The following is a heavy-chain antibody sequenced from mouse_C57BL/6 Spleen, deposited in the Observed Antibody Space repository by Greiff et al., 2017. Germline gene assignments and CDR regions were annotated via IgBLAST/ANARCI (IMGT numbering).Heavy chain of an antibody. V-gene: IGHV1-55*01. CDR2: IYPGSGST. Sequence: QVQLQQPGAELVKPGASVKMSCKASGYTFTSYWITWVQQRPGQGLEWIGYIYPGSGSTNYNETFKGKATLSVDKSASTAYMQLSSLTSEDSAVYYCARRLYYEYDGGDYYAMDYRGQGTSVTASS. J-gene: IGHJ4*01. CDR3: ARRLYYEYDGGDYYAMDY. D-gene: IGHD2-4*01. CDR1: GYTFTSYW.